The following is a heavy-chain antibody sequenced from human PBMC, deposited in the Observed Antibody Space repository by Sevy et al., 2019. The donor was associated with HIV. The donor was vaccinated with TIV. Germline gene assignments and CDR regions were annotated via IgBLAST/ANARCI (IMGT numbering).Heavy chain of an antibody. CDR3: TTALDYYDSSRGQDY. D-gene: IGHD3-22*01. V-gene: IGHV3-15*01. CDR1: GFTFSNAW. Sequence: GGSLRLSCAASGFTFSNAWMSWVRQAPGKGLEWVGPIKSKTDGGTTDYAAPVKGRFTISRDDSKNTLYLQMNSLKTEDTAVYYCTTALDYYDSSRGQDYWGQGTLVTVSS. CDR2: IKSKTDGGTT. J-gene: IGHJ4*02.